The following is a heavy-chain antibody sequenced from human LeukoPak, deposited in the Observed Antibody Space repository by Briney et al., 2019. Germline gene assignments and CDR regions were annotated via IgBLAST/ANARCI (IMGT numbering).Heavy chain of an antibody. CDR2: IIPIFGTA. CDR3: ASSSTSYGRFDP. V-gene: IGHV1-69*13. Sequence: SVKVSCKASGGTFSSHAISWVRQAPGQGLEWMGGIIPIFGTANYAQKFQGRVTITADESTSTAYMELSSLRSEDTAVYYCASSSTSYGRFDPWGQGTLVTVSS. J-gene: IGHJ5*02. D-gene: IGHD2-2*01. CDR1: GGTFSSHA.